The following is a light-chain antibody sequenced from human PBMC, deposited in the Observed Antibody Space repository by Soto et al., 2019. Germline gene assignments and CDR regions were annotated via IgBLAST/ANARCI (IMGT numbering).Light chain of an antibody. CDR3: QQYGGSPLVT. CDR1: QSVYNNY. CDR2: GAS. V-gene: IGKV3-20*01. J-gene: IGKJ4*01. Sequence: EVVLTQSPGTLSLSPGERASLSCRASQSVYNNYLAWYHQKPGQSPRLLIYGASSRATGIPDRFSGSGSGTDFSLTISRLEPEDFAVYYCQQYGGSPLVTFGGGTKVEMK.